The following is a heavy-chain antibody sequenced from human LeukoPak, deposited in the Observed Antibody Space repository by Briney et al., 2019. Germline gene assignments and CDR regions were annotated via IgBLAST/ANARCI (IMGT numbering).Heavy chain of an antibody. CDR2: ISSSGSTI. CDR1: GFTFSDYY. J-gene: IGHJ3*02. Sequence: GGSLGLSCAASGFTFSDYYMSWIRQAPGKGLEWVSYISSSGSTIYYADSVKGRFTISRDNAKNSLYLQMNSLRAEDTAVYYCARQYCSGGSCYLNAAFDIWGQGTMVTVSS. CDR3: ARQYCSGGSCYLNAAFDI. V-gene: IGHV3-11*04. D-gene: IGHD2-15*01.